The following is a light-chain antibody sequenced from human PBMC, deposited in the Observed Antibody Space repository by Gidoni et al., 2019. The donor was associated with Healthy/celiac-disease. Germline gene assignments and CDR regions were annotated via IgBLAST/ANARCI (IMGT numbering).Light chain of an antibody. CDR3: QQYNSYLFT. V-gene: IGKV1-5*01. CDR2: DAS. J-gene: IGKJ3*01. Sequence: DIKMTQSPSTLSASVGDRVTITCRASQSISSWLAWYQQKPGKAPKLLIYDASSLESGVPSRFSGSGSGTEFTLTISSLQPDDFATYYCQQYNSYLFTFGPXTKVDIK. CDR1: QSISSW.